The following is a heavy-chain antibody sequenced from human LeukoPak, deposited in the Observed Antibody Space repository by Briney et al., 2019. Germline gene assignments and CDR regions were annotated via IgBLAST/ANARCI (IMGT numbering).Heavy chain of an antibody. V-gene: IGHV4-34*01. D-gene: IGHD3-10*01. Sequence: PSETLSLTCAVYGGSFSGYYWSWIRQPPGKGLEWIGEINHSGSTNYNPSLKSRVTISVDTSKNQFSLKLSSVTAADTAVYYCARAKSVRGVKRGYYYYYMDVWGKGTTVTISS. J-gene: IGHJ6*03. CDR1: GGSFSGYY. CDR2: INHSGST. CDR3: ARAKSVRGVKRGYYYYYMDV.